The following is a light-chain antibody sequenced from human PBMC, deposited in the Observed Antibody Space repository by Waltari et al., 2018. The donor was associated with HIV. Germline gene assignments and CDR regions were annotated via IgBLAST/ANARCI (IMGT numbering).Light chain of an antibody. V-gene: IGLV2-11*01. CDR3: SSYGGVASYLI. CDR2: DVN. Sequence: HSALTQPRSVSGSPGQSVTISCTGTSSDIGAYDYVSWFQKFPGRAPKLLICDVNKRPSGFPGRFSGFKSGSTASVTISGLQPDDESDYFCSSYGGVASYLIFGGGTTLTVL. CDR1: SSDIGAYDY. J-gene: IGLJ2*01.